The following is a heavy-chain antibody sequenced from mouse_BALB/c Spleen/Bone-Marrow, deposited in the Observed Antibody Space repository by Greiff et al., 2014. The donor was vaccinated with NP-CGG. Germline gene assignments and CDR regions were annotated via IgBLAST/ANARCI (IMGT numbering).Heavy chain of an antibody. D-gene: IGHD4-1*01. J-gene: IGHJ2*01. CDR2: IWSGGST. CDR3: ARNPVGRNYFDY. Sequence: LQESGPGLVQPSQSLSITCTVSGFSFPNYGVHWVRQSPGKGLEWLGVIWSGGSTDYNAAFISRLSISKDNSKSQVFFKMNSLQVNDTAIYYCARNPVGRNYFDYWGQGTTLPVSS. CDR1: GFSFPNYG. V-gene: IGHV2-2*02.